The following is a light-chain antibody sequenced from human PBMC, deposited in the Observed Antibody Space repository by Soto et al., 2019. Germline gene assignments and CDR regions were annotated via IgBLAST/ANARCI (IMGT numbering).Light chain of an antibody. J-gene: IGKJ4*01. CDR1: QGIGNY. V-gene: IGKV1-27*01. CDR2: AAS. CDR3: QKYNFAPLT. Sequence: DIQMTQSPSSLSASVGDRVTITCRASQGIGNYLAWYQQKPGKVPKILIYAASTLQSGVPSRFSGSGSGTDFTLTISSLQSEDVATYYCQKYNFAPLTFGGGTKVEIK.